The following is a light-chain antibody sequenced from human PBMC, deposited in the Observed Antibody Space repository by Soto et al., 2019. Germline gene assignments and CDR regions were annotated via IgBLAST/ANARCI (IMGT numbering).Light chain of an antibody. J-gene: IGKJ5*01. CDR2: AAF. Sequence: DSQMTQAPSALSESIRDRVPITCRASQSISIWLAWYQQKPVKAPKLLIYAAFSLQSGVPSRFSGSGSGTDFTLTISRLQPEDFATYYCQQSYTTPITFGQGTRLEIK. CDR3: QQSYTTPIT. CDR1: QSISIW. V-gene: IGKV1-39*01.